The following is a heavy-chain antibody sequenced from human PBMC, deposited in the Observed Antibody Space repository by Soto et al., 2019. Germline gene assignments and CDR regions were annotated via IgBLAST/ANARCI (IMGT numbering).Heavy chain of an antibody. CDR2: IPSRGRP. CDR1: GASIAGGSYY. CDR3: VRDQYSGYDFAL. J-gene: IGHJ5*02. V-gene: IGHV4-30-4*01. D-gene: IGHD5-12*01. Sequence: SETLSLTCSVSGASIAGGSYYWSWVRQPPGKGLEWIGYIPSRGRPFYNPSLTSRGTISADSSKNQLSLQLTSVTAAETAVYYCVRDQYSGYDFALWGQGNLVTVYS.